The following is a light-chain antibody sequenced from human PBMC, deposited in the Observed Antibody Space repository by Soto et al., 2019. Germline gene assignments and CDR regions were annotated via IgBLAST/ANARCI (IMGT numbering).Light chain of an antibody. Sequence: EILMTQSPASVSVSPFVIATLSCMASLSFDTDLSWYHQKPGQAPRLLVFATSARATAVPDRFRGSRSGTDFTLTISSLQPEDSATYYCHQYYPRPPWTFGQGTKVDIK. J-gene: IGKJ1*01. CDR3: HQYYPRPPWT. CDR1: LSFDTD. CDR2: ATS. V-gene: IGKV3-15*01.